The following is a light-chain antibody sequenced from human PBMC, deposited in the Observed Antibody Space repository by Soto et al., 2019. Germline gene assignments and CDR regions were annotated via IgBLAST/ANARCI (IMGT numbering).Light chain of an antibody. CDR3: SSYAGSNTYVV. J-gene: IGLJ2*01. CDR2: EVS. CDR1: SSDVGGYNY. V-gene: IGLV2-8*01. Sequence: QSALTQPPSASGSPGQSVTISCTGTSSDVGGYNYVSWYQQHPGKAPKLMIYEVSKRPSGVPDRFSGSKSGNTASRTVSGLQAEDEADYYCSSYAGSNTYVVFGGGTKLTVL.